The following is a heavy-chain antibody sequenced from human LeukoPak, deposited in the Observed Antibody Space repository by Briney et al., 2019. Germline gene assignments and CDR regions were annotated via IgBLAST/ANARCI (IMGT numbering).Heavy chain of an antibody. Sequence: GGSLRLSCAASGFTFSSYAMSWVRQAPGKGLEWVSATSGSGGSTYYADSVKGRFTISRDNSKNTLYLQMNSLRAEDTAVYYCAKDGRGYCSSTSCLYYWGQGALVTVSS. CDR1: GFTFSSYA. V-gene: IGHV3-23*01. J-gene: IGHJ4*02. CDR2: TSGSGGST. D-gene: IGHD2-2*01. CDR3: AKDGRGYCSSTSCLYY.